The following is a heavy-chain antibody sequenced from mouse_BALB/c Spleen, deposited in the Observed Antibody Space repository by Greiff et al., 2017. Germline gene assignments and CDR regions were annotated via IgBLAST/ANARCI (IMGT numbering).Heavy chain of an antibody. CDR2: ISSGGST. D-gene: IGHD1-1*02. CDR3: ARGHGYWYFDV. CDR1: GFTFSSYA. J-gene: IGHJ1*01. V-gene: IGHV5-6-5*01. Sequence: DVMVVESGGGLVKPGGSLKLSCAASGFTFSSYAMSWVRQTPEKRLEWVASISSGGSTYYPDSVKGRFTISRDNARNILYLQMSSLRSEDTAMYYCARGHGYWYFDVWGAGTTVTVSS.